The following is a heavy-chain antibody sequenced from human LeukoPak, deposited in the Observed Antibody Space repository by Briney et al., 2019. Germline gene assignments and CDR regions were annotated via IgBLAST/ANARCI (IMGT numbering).Heavy chain of an antibody. D-gene: IGHD6-6*01. CDR3: ARERYSRSSYDAFDM. CDR2: ISSSSSYI. V-gene: IGHV3-21*01. J-gene: IGHJ3*02. CDR1: AFTFSSYS. Sequence: GGSLRLSCAASAFTFSSYSMNWVRQAPGKGLGSVSSISSSSSYIYYADSVKGQFTISRDNAKNSLSLQMSSLRAEDTAVYYCARERYSRSSYDAFDMWGQGTMVTVSS.